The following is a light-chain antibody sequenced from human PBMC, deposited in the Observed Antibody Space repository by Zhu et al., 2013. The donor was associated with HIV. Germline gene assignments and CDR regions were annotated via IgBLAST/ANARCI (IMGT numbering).Light chain of an antibody. J-gene: IGLJ1*01. CDR1: NSNIGTYY. CDR3: QSYDSSLSGSV. Sequence: QSVLTQPPSASGTPGLRVTISCSGSNSNIGTYYVYWYQHVPPTSPKLVIHKTDQRPSGVPDRFSASRSGTSAFLTISEVRPGDEGDYYCQSYDSSLSGSVFGTGTKVTVL. CDR2: KTD. V-gene: IGLV1-47*01.